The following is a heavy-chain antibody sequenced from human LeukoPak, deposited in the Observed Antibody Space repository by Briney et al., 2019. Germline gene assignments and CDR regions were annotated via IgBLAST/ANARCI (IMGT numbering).Heavy chain of an antibody. CDR2: IYYSGST. D-gene: IGHD1-26*01. Sequence: PSETLSLTCTVSGGSISSGGYYWSWIRQHPGKGLEWIGYIYYSGSTYHNPSLKSRVTISVDTSKNQFSLKLRSVTAEDTAVYYCARHGGSYAAFVAFDIWGQGTMVTVSS. CDR1: GGSISSGGYY. V-gene: IGHV4-31*03. CDR3: ARHGGSYAAFVAFDI. J-gene: IGHJ3*02.